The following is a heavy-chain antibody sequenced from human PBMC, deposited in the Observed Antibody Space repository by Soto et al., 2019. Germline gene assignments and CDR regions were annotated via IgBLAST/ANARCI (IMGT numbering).Heavy chain of an antibody. CDR3: ARDPGYCTNGVCPIFDF. Sequence: QVHLRESGPGLVKSSETLSLTCTVSGDSVTNYFWSWMRQPPGKGLAWIGHMYHGGGTNSSPSLKSRVTMSLDSSNNQFSLNLSSVTAADTAVYFCARDPGYCTNGVCPIFDFWGQGVLVAVSS. V-gene: IGHV4-59*02. D-gene: IGHD2-8*01. CDR2: MYHGGGT. J-gene: IGHJ4*02. CDR1: GDSVTNYF.